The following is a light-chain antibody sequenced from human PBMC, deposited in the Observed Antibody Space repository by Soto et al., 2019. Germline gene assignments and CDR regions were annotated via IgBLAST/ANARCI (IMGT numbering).Light chain of an antibody. Sequence: QSVLTQPPSLSAAPGQKVTISCSGSSSNIGRNSVSWYQHLPGTAPKLLIYDNDKRPSGIPDRFSASKSGTSATLGITGLQTGDEADYYCGAWDNSLTVVVFGGGTKLTVL. J-gene: IGLJ2*01. CDR2: DND. V-gene: IGLV1-51*01. CDR3: GAWDNSLTVVV. CDR1: SSNIGRNS.